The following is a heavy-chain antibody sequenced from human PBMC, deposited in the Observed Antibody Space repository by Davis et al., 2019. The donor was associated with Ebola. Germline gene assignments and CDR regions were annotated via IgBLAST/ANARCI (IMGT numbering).Heavy chain of an antibody. CDR1: GGTFSSYA. V-gene: IGHV1-3*01. CDR2: INAGDGKI. J-gene: IGHJ5*02. CDR3: ARGRTVTGTCGLSWFDP. Sequence: ASVKVSCKASGGTFSSYAISWVRQAPGQRLEWMGWINAGDGKIIYSENFQGRLTITRDTSATTAYMELSSLRSEDTAAYYCARGRTVTGTCGLSWFDPWGQGALVTVSS. D-gene: IGHD6-19*01.